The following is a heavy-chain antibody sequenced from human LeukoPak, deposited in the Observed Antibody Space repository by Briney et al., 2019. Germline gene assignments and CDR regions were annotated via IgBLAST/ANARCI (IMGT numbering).Heavy chain of an antibody. CDR1: GGSFSGYY. CDR3: AGLKGSWGHYYYYYMDV. Sequence: PSETLSLTCAVYGGSFSGYYWSWIRQPPGKGLEWIGEINHSGSTNYNPSLKSRVTISVDTSKNQFSLKLSSVTAADTAVYYCAGLKGSWGHYYYYYMDVWGKGTTVTISS. J-gene: IGHJ6*03. V-gene: IGHV4-34*01. D-gene: IGHD6-13*01. CDR2: INHSGST.